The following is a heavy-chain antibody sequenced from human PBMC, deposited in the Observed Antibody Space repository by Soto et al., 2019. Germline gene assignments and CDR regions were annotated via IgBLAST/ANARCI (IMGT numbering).Heavy chain of an antibody. V-gene: IGHV4-4*07. D-gene: IGHD2-15*01. J-gene: IGHJ5*02. CDR1: GGSISSYY. CDR3: ARSVHALVVAAPSSWFDP. Sequence: SETLSLTCTVSGGSISSYYWSWIRQPAGKGLEWIGRIYTSGSTNYNPSLKSRVTMSVDTSKNQFSLKLSSVTAADTAVYYCARSVHALVVAAPSSWFDPWGQGTLVTVSS. CDR2: IYTSGST.